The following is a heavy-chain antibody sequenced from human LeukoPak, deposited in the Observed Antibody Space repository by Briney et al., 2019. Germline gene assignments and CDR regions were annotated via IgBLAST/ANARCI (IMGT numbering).Heavy chain of an antibody. CDR2: ISAYNGNT. V-gene: IGHV1-18*01. CDR3: ARDRVYYDSSGRYYDAFDI. J-gene: IGHJ3*02. Sequence: ASVKVSCKASGYTFTSYGISWVRQAPGQGLEWMGWISAYNGNTNYAQKLQGRVTMTTDTSTSTAYMELRSLRSDDTAVYYCARDRVYYDSSGRYYDAFDIWGQGTMVTVSS. CDR1: GYTFTSYG. D-gene: IGHD3-22*01.